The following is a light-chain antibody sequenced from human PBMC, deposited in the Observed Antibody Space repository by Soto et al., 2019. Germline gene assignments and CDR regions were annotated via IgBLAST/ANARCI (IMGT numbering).Light chain of an antibody. J-gene: IGLJ2*01. V-gene: IGLV3-25*02. CDR2: KDS. CDR1: ALPKQY. Sequence: SYELTQPPSVSVSPGQTARITCSGDALPKQYAYWYLQKPGQAPVLVIYKDSERPSGIPERFSGSSSGTTVTLTISGVHAEDEADYYCQSADSSGTYVVFGGGTKLTVL. CDR3: QSADSSGTYVV.